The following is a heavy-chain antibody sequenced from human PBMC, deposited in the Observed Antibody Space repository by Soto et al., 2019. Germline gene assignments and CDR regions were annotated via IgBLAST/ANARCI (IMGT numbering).Heavy chain of an antibody. D-gene: IGHD6-13*01. CDR2: INAGNGNT. CDR3: ARDRYSSSWYGWFDP. CDR1: GYTFTSYA. V-gene: IGHV1-3*01. Sequence: GASVKVSCKASGYTFTSYAMHWVRQAPGQRLEWMGWINAGNGNTKYSQKFQGRVTITRDTSASTAYMELSSLRSEDTAVYYCARDRYSSSWYGWFDPWGQGTLVTAPQ. J-gene: IGHJ5*02.